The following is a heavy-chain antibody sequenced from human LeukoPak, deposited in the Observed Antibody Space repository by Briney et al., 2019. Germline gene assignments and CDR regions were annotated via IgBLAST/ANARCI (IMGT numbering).Heavy chain of an antibody. CDR3: AKDYSSGSYYLPYYFDY. CDR2: ISWNSGSI. J-gene: IGHJ4*02. V-gene: IGHV3-9*03. CDR1: GFTFDDYA. D-gene: IGHD3-10*01. Sequence: TGGSLRLSCAASGFTFDDYAMHWVRQAPGKGLEWVSGISWNSGSIGYADSVKGRFTISRDNAKNSLYLQMNSLRAEDMALYYCAKDYSSGSYYLPYYFDYWGQGTLVTVSS.